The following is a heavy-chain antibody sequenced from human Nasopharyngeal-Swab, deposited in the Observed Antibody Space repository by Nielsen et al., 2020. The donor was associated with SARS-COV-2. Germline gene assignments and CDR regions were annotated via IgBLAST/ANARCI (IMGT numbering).Heavy chain of an antibody. D-gene: IGHD4-17*01. CDR3: ARDAPAHYGAFY. CDR2: IAHDASNE. V-gene: IGHV3-30*03. CDR1: GFTFSSFG. J-gene: IGHJ4*02. Sequence: LSLTCAASGFTFSSFGMHWVRQAPGKGPEWVAFIAHDASNEYYGDSVKGRFSISRDSSKNTLYLQMDSLRGEDTAVYYCARDAPAHYGAFYWGRGTLVTVSS.